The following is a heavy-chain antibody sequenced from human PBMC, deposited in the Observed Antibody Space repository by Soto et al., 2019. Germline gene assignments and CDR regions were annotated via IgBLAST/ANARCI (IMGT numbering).Heavy chain of an antibody. CDR1: GYTFTSYG. Sequence: ASVKVSCKASGYTFTSYGISWARQAPGQGLEWMGWISAYNGNTNYAQKLQGRVTMTTDTSTSTAYMELRSLRSDDTAVYYCARAPAGYSYGYYYYCGMDVWGQGTTVTVSS. CDR2: ISAYNGNT. CDR3: ARAPAGYSYGYYYYCGMDV. V-gene: IGHV1-18*01. D-gene: IGHD5-18*01. J-gene: IGHJ6*02.